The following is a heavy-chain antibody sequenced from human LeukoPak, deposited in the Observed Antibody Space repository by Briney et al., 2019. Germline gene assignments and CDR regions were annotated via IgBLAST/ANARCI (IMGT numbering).Heavy chain of an antibody. Sequence: QTGGSLRLSCAASGFTFSSYAMHWVRQAPGKGLEWVAVISYDGSNKYYADSVKGRFTISRDNSKNTLYLQMNSLRAEDTAVYYCARGVQYYDFWSGPYYWG. CDR1: GFTFSSYA. J-gene: IGHJ4*01. V-gene: IGHV3-30-3*01. CDR2: ISYDGSNK. D-gene: IGHD3-3*01. CDR3: ARGVQYYDFWSGPYY.